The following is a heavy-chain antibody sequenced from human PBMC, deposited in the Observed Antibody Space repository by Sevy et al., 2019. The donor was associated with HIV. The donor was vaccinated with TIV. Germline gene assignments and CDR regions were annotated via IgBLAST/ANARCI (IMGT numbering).Heavy chain of an antibody. D-gene: IGHD3-10*01. CDR1: GFTFNYHF. CDR3: ARGDYYGSLYYFDY. Sequence: GGSLRLSCAASGFTFNYHFMNWVRQVPGKGLEWVSYISSASSYINYSDSVKGRFTISRDNAKYLVFLEMNNLRPEDTAVYFCARGDYYGSLYYFDYWGQGTLVTVSS. CDR2: ISSASSYI. V-gene: IGHV3-21*01. J-gene: IGHJ4*02.